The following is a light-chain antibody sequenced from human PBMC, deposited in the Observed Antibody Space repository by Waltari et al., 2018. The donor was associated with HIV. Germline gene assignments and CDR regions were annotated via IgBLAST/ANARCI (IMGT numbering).Light chain of an antibody. CDR3: QQYFRIPPT. CDR2: WAS. CDR1: RSILYSSDNRNY. Sequence: DIVMTQSPDSLPVSLGERATINCTSSRSILYSSDNRNYLAWYQQKPRQPPKLLISWASTRESGVPDRFSGGGSGTDFTLTITRLQAEDVAVYHCQQYFRIPPTFGGGTKVDIK. J-gene: IGKJ4*01. V-gene: IGKV4-1*01.